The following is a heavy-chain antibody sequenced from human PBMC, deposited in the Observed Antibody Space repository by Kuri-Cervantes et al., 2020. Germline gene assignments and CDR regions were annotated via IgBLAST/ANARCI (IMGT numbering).Heavy chain of an antibody. CDR3: ARGEGYCSGGSCYTPFDY. CDR2: IKQDGSEK. Sequence: GESLKISCAASGITFSSYWMSWVRQAPGKGLEWVANIKQDGSEKYYVDSVKGRFTISRDNAKNSLYLQMNSLRAEDTAVYYCARGEGYCSGGSCYTPFDYWGQGTLVTVSS. V-gene: IGHV3-7*02. CDR1: GITFSSYW. D-gene: IGHD2-15*01. J-gene: IGHJ4*02.